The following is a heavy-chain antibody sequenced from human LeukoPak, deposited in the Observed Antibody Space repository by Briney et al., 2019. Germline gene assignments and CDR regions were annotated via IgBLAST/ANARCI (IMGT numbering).Heavy chain of an antibody. Sequence: GGSLRLSCAGTGFTFSNYWMNWVRQAPGKGLEWVANIKEDGSRINYVESVKGRFTISRGNAKNSVYLQMDNLRAEDTAVYYCVGSSGWLFDFWGQGILVAVSS. V-gene: IGHV3-7*01. CDR3: VGSSGWLFDF. D-gene: IGHD6-19*01. CDR1: GFTFSNYW. CDR2: IKEDGSRI. J-gene: IGHJ4*02.